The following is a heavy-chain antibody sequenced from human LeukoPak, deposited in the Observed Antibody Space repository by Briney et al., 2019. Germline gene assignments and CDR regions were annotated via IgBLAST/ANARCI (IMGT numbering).Heavy chain of an antibody. D-gene: IGHD2-8*01. Sequence: PSETLSLTCTVSGDSISIGGYYWTWIRQPPGKGPEWIGYIYYSGSTYYNPSLKSRATILIDRSKNQFSLRVSSVTAADTAVYYCARVTKEARMSERGNWFDPWGQGTLVTVSS. CDR3: ARVTKEARMSERGNWFDP. V-gene: IGHV4-30-2*01. J-gene: IGHJ5*02. CDR1: GDSISIGGYY. CDR2: IYYSGST.